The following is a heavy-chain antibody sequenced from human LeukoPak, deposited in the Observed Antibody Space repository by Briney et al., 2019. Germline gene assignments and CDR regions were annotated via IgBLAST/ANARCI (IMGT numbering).Heavy chain of an antibody. J-gene: IGHJ4*02. CDR3: ARVPLRGYYDSSGYYFDY. CDR2: IIPIFGTA. Sequence: ASVKVSCKASVGTFSSYAISWVRQAPGQGLEWMGGIIPIFGTANYAQKFQGRVTITTDESTSTAYMELSSLRSEDTAVYYCARVPLRGYYDSSGYYFDYWGQGTLVTVSS. CDR1: VGTFSSYA. V-gene: IGHV1-69*05. D-gene: IGHD3-22*01.